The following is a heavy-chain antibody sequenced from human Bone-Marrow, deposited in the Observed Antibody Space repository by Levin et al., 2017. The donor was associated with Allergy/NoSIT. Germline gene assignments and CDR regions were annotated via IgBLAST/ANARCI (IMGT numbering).Heavy chain of an antibody. D-gene: IGHD3-16*01. J-gene: IGHJ6*02. CDR1: GASVTNDIFY. CDR3: ARRYGGMDV. Sequence: SETLSLTCSVSGASVTNDIFYWSWIRQSPGGRLEWIGYTYYSGGAVYNPSLRSRVAISIDASQNQFSLSVSFVTAADAAVYFCARRYGGMDVWGRGIAVTVSS. CDR2: TYYSGGA. V-gene: IGHV4-61*01.